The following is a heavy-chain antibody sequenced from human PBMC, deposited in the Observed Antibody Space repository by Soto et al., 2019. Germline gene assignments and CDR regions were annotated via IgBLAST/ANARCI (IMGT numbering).Heavy chain of an antibody. D-gene: IGHD1-20*01. Sequence: GASVKVSCKASGYAFTSYDINWVRQATGQGLEWMGWMSPNSGNTGYAQKFQGRVTMTRNTSISTAYMELSSLRSEDTAVYYCAREFSYNWNLGPEAFDIWGQGTMVTVSS. J-gene: IGHJ3*02. CDR2: MSPNSGNT. CDR1: GYAFTSYD. CDR3: AREFSYNWNLGPEAFDI. V-gene: IGHV1-8*01.